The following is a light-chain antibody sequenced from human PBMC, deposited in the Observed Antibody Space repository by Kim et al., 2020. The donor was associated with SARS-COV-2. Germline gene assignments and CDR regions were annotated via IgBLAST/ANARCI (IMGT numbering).Light chain of an antibody. CDR1: QTVMSSW. CDR2: GAS. Sequence: EIVFTQSPGTLSLFPGEIASLSCRASQTVMSSWLAWYQQKPGQTPRLLIYGASSRATGIPDRFGGSGSGTDFTLTISRLEPEDFAVYCCQQYGGSPYTFGQGTKLEI. J-gene: IGKJ2*01. CDR3: QQYGGSPYT. V-gene: IGKV3-20*01.